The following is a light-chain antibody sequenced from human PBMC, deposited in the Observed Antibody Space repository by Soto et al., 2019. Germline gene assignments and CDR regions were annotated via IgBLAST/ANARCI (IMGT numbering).Light chain of an antibody. Sequence: QSVLTQPASVSGSPGQSITISCTGTSSDVGGYRYVSWFQQHPGKAPKVVIYEVSNRPSGVSNRFSGSKSGNTASLTISGLQAEDEADYYCSSYRSGDTPYVFSTGTKVTVL. J-gene: IGLJ1*01. CDR1: SSDVGGYRY. CDR2: EVS. CDR3: SSYRSGDTPYV. V-gene: IGLV2-14*01.